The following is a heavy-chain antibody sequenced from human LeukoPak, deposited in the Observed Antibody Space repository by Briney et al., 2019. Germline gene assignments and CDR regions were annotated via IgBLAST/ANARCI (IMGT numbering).Heavy chain of an antibody. CDR3: ARMYSSSSYFDY. V-gene: IGHV4-4*07. CDR1: GGSISSYY. CDR2: IYTSGST. Sequence: SETLSLTCTVSGGSISSYYWSWIRQPAGKGLEWIGRIYTSGSTNYNPSLKSRVTMSVDTSKNQCSLKLSSVTAADTAVYYCARMYSSSSYFDYWGQGTLVTVSS. D-gene: IGHD6-6*01. J-gene: IGHJ4*02.